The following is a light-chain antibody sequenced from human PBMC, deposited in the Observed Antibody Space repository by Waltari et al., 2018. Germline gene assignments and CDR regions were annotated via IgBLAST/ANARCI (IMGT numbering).Light chain of an antibody. J-gene: IGLJ2*01. CDR2: KDS. Sequence: SYELTQPPSVSVSLGQTAKITCSGDVLAKSYTHWYQQKPGQAPVLVIYKDSERPSGIPERFAGSSSGTTVTLTISGAQAEDEADYYCYSGDDKNVLFGGGTRLTVL. CDR3: YSGDDKNVL. V-gene: IGLV3-27*01. CDR1: VLAKSY.